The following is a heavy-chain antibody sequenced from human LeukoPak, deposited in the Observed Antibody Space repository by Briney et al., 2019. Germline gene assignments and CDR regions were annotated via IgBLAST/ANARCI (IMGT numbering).Heavy chain of an antibody. J-gene: IGHJ4*02. Sequence: PGGSLRLSRAASGFTFSSYWMSWVRQAPGQGLEWVANVKQDGSEKYYVDSVKGRFTISRDNAKNSLYLQMNSLRAEDTAVYYCARLAYCGGDCFSGLNPFDYWGQGALVTVSS. CDR1: GFTFSSYW. CDR2: VKQDGSEK. CDR3: ARLAYCGGDCFSGLNPFDY. D-gene: IGHD2-21*01. V-gene: IGHV3-7*01.